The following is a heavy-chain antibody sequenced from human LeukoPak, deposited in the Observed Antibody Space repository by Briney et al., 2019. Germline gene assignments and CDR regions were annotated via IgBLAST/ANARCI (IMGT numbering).Heavy chain of an antibody. V-gene: IGHV1-18*01. J-gene: IGHJ6*03. D-gene: IGHD2-2*02. CDR2: ISAYNGNT. Sequence: ASVKVSCKASGYTFTSYGISWVRQAPGQGLEWMGWISAYNGNTNYAQNLQGRVTMTTDTSTSTAYMELRSLRSDDTAVYYCARAADHCSSTSCYISRLYYYYYMDVWGKGTTVTVSS. CDR3: ARAADHCSSTSCYISRLYYYYYMDV. CDR1: GYTFTSYG.